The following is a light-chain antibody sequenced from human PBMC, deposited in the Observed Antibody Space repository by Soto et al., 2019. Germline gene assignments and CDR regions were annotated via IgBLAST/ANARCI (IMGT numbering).Light chain of an antibody. CDR1: QNVGGY. V-gene: IGKV3-11*01. CDR2: DAS. J-gene: IGKJ3*01. CDR3: QHRNNRPFS. Sequence: EIVLTQSPATLSLSPGEIATLYCRASQNVGGYLAWYQQRPGQAPRLLIYDASYRATGIPARFSGSGSGTDFTLTISSLEPEDFAVYYCQHRNNRPFSFGPGTKVDIK.